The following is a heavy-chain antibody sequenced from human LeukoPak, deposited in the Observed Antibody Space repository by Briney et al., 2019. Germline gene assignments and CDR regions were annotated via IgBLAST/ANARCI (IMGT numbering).Heavy chain of an antibody. D-gene: IGHD3-10*01. CDR2: INHSGST. Sequence: SETLSLTCAVYGGSFSGYYWSWIRQPPGKGLEWIGEINHSGSTNYNPSLKSRVTISADTSKNQFSLKLSSVTAADTAVYYCARATYYYGSGRYNWFDPWGQGTLVTVSS. V-gene: IGHV4-34*01. CDR1: GGSFSGYY. J-gene: IGHJ5*02. CDR3: ARATYYYGSGRYNWFDP.